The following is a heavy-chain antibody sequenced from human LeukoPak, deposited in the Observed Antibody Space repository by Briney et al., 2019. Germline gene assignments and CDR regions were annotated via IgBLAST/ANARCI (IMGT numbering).Heavy chain of an antibody. D-gene: IGHD3-9*01. J-gene: IGHJ4*02. CDR1: GFTFSSYA. CDR2: ISSNGGST. V-gene: IGHV3-64D*06. Sequence: PGGSLRFSCSASGFTFSSYAMHWVRQAPGKGLEYVSAISSNGGSTYYADSVKGRFTISRDNSKNTLYLQMSSLRAEDTAVYYCVKGGYDILTGYYLFDYWGQGTLVTVSS. CDR3: VKGGYDILTGYYLFDY.